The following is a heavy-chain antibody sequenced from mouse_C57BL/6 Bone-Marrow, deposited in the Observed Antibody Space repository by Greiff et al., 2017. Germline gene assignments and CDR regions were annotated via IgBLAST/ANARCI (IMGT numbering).Heavy chain of an antibody. CDR2: INRNGGST. Sequence: EVQLVQPGGGLVQPGASLKLSCESNDYAFTSHDMPWVQKTPGKRLELVAAINRNGGSTYYPDNMERRVIITRDNTKKTLYLQLSSLRSEDAASCYYEVHNYGNRDYWGKGTTLTVSS. D-gene: IGHD1-2*01. V-gene: IGHV5-2*01. CDR3: EVHNYGNRDY. CDR1: DYAFTSHD. J-gene: IGHJ2*01.